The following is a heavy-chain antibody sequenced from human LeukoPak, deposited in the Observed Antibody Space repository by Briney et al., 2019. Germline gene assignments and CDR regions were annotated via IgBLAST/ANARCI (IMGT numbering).Heavy chain of an antibody. J-gene: IGHJ6*03. V-gene: IGHV3-13*01. D-gene: IGHD1-1*01. Sequence: PGGSLRLSCAASGFTFSSFDMHWVRQPTGHGLEWVSTIGTASDTYYPGSVEGRFTLSRDNAKNSLYLQMNSLTAGDTAVYYCARGPPRGKYYYMDVWGKGTTVTVSS. CDR2: IGTASDT. CDR1: GFTFSSFD. CDR3: ARGPPRGKYYYMDV.